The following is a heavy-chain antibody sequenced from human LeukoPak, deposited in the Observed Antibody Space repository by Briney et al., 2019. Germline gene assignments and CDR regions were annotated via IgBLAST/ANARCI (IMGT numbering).Heavy chain of an antibody. CDR1: GYTFTSYD. Sequence: GASVKVSGKASGYTFTSYDINWVRQATGQGLEWMGWMNPNSGNTGYAQKFQGRVTMTRNTSISTAYMELSSLRSEDTAVYYCARFCVDCGSTSCLYYFDYWGQGTLVTVSS. V-gene: IGHV1-8*01. D-gene: IGHD2-2*01. CDR2: MNPNSGNT. CDR3: ARFCVDCGSTSCLYYFDY. J-gene: IGHJ4*02.